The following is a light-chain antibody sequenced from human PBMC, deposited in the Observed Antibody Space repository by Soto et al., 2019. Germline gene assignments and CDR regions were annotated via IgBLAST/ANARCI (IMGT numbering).Light chain of an antibody. CDR3: NSFAGSNNVL. J-gene: IGLJ2*01. CDR2: EVT. CDR1: SSDVGGYNY. V-gene: IGLV2-8*01. Sequence: QSALTQPPSASGSLGQSVTISCTGTSSDVGGYNYVSWYQQHPGKAPKLMIYEVTKRPSGVPDRFSGSKSGNTASLTVSGLQAEDEADYYCNSFAGSNNVLFGGGTTLTVL.